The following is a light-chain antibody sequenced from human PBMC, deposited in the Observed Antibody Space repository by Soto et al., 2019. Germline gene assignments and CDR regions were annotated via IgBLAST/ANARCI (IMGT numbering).Light chain of an antibody. CDR2: AAS. Sequence: DIPMTQSPSSLSASIGDGVTITCRASQSISSYLNWYQQQPGKAPNLLISAASTFESGVSSRFSGSGSGTVFTLKISSLQHVDFAIYYCQQSYSIPPVTVGGGTKVEIK. J-gene: IGKJ4*01. V-gene: IGKV1-39*01. CDR1: QSISSY. CDR3: QQSYSIPPVT.